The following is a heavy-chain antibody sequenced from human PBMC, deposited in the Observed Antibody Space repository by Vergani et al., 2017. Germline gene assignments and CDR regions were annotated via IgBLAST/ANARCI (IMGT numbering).Heavy chain of an antibody. J-gene: IGHJ3*02. D-gene: IGHD5-18*01. Sequence: QVQLVESGGGVVQPGRSLRLSCAASGFTFSSYAMHWVRQAPGKGLEWVAVISYDGSNKYYADSVKGRFTISRDNSKNTLYLQMNSLRAEDMAVYYCARDXRHGRWIQLWYGWGAFDIWGQGTMVTVSS. V-gene: IGHV3-30-3*01. CDR3: ARDXRHGRWIQLWYGWGAFDI. CDR2: ISYDGSNK. CDR1: GFTFSSYA.